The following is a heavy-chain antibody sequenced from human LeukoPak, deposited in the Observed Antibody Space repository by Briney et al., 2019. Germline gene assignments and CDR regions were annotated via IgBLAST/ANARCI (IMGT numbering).Heavy chain of an antibody. J-gene: IGHJ4*02. CDR2: IYYSGST. D-gene: IGHD2-15*01. V-gene: IGHV4-30-4*01. CDR3: ARDRRCSGGSCYTDY. CDR1: GGSISSGDYY. Sequence: SETLSLTCTVSGGSISSGDYYWSWIRQPPGKGLEWIGYIYYSGSTYYNPSLKSRVTISVDTSKNQFSLKLSSVTAGDTAVYYCARDRRCSGGSCYTDYWGQGTLVTVSS.